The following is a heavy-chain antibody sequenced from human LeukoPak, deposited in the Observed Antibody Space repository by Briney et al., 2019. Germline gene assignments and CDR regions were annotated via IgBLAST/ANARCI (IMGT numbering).Heavy chain of an antibody. J-gene: IGHJ4*02. V-gene: IGHV3-23*01. CDR1: GFTFSSYA. CDR2: ISGSGGST. Sequence: GGSLRLSCAASGFTFSSYAMSWVRQAPGKGLEWVSSISGSGGSTYYADSVKGRFTISRDNSKNTLCLQMNSLRAEDTAVYYCSKDQGDFWSGYSIGYWGQGTLVTVSS. CDR3: SKDQGDFWSGYSIGY. D-gene: IGHD3-3*01.